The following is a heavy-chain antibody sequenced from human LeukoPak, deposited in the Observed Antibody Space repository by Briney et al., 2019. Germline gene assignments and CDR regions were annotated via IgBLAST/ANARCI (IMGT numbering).Heavy chain of an antibody. V-gene: IGHV1-18*01. Sequence: ASVKVSCKASGYTFTSYGISWVRQAPGQGLEWMGWISAYNGNTNYAQKLQGRVTMTTDTSTSTAYMELRSLRSDDTAVYYCARGAAMGGYYYYYYMDVWGKGTTVTVSS. J-gene: IGHJ6*03. D-gene: IGHD2-2*01. CDR3: ARGAAMGGYYYYYYMDV. CDR2: ISAYNGNT. CDR1: GYTFTSYG.